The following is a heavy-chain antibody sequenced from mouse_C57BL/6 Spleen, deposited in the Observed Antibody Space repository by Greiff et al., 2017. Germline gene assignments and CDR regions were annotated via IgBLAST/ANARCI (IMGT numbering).Heavy chain of an antibody. CDR3: ARRGNYGYDWFAY. V-gene: IGHV1-9*01. CDR2: LLPGSGST. D-gene: IGHD2-2*01. CDR1: GYTFTGYW. J-gene: IGHJ3*01. Sequence: VKLVASGAELMKPGASVKLSCKATGYTFTGYWIEWVKQRPGHGLEWIGELLPGSGSTNYNEKFKGKATFTADTSSNTAYMQLSSLTTEDSAIYYGARRGNYGYDWFAYWGQGTLVTVSA.